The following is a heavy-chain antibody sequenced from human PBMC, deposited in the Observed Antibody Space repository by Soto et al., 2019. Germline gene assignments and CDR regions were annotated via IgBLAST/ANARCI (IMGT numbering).Heavy chain of an antibody. D-gene: IGHD6-19*01. V-gene: IGHV3-30*18. CDR1: GFTFSSFV. CDR2: LSYDGANE. CDR3: ANSASAWGRTNYAMDV. J-gene: IGHJ6*02. Sequence: QVQLVESGGGVVQPGRSLRLSCTASGFTFSSFVMHWVRQAPGKGLEWVAVLSYDGANEYYADSVKGRFTVSRDNSRNTSDLQFNSLRAEDTAVYYCANSASAWGRTNYAMDVWGQGTTVTVSS.